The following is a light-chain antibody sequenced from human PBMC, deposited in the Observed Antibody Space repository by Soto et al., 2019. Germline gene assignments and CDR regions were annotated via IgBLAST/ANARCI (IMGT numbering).Light chain of an antibody. Sequence: EIVLTQSPGILSLSPAERATLSCRASQSVVGDSLTWYQQKPGQAPRVLFYAASNRATGIPDRFSASGSETDFTLTINRLEPEDFAVYYCQLYYTSPRTFGQGTKVEIK. V-gene: IGKV3-20*01. CDR1: QSVVGDS. J-gene: IGKJ1*01. CDR2: AAS. CDR3: QLYYTSPRT.